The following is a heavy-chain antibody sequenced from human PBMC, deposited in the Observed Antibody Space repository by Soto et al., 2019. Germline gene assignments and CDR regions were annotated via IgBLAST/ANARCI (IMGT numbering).Heavy chain of an antibody. V-gene: IGHV3-21*01. CDR3: ACFFFQAEDGIRATVPVSAFLLNRSSDL. Sequence: KGLAWVSSISSSSSYISYADSEKGRFTISRDHAKNSLYLQMNSLRAEDTAVYYCACFFFQAEDGIRATVPVSAFLLNRSSDL. D-gene: IGHD1-26*01. J-gene: IGHJ2*01. CDR2: ISSSSSYI.